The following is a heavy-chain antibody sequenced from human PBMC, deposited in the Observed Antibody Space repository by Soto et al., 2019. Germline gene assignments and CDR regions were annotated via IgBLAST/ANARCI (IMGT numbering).Heavy chain of an antibody. CDR2: ISYDGSNK. J-gene: IGHJ4*02. D-gene: IGHD2-15*01. CDR1: GFTFSSYG. V-gene: IGHV3-30*18. CDR3: AKVLPVVAATGFDY. Sequence: GGSLSLSCAASGFTFSSYGMHWVRQAPGKGLEWVAVISYDGSNKYYADSVKGRFTISRDNSKNTLYLQMNSLRAEDTAVYYCAKVLPVVAATGFDYWGQGTLVTVSS.